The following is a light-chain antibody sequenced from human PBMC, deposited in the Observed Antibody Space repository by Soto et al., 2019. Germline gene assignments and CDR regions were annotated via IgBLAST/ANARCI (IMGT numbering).Light chain of an antibody. V-gene: IGKV3-15*01. Sequence: EIVMTQSPATLSVSPGERAPLSCRASHSVSSRLAWYQQKPGQAPRLLIYGASTRATGLPARFSGSGSVTEFTLTISSLQSEDFAVYYCQHYTNWPLTFGGGTKVEIK. CDR1: HSVSSR. CDR3: QHYTNWPLT. J-gene: IGKJ4*01. CDR2: GAS.